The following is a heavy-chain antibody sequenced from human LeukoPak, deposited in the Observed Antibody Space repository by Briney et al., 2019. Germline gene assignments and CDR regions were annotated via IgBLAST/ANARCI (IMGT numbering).Heavy chain of an antibody. CDR2: ISYDGSNK. CDR3: ARGHNTRGIAVANDY. D-gene: IGHD6-19*01. Sequence: GGSLRLSCAASGFTFSSYAMHWVRQAPGKGLEWVAVISYDGSNKYYADSVKGRFTISRDNSKNTLYLQMNSLRAEDTAVYYCARGHNTRGIAVANDYWGQGTLVTVSS. V-gene: IGHV3-30*04. CDR1: GFTFSSYA. J-gene: IGHJ4*02.